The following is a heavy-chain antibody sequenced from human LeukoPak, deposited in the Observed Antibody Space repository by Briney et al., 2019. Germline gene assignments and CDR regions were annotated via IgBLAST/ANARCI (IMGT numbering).Heavy chain of an antibody. CDR2: ITIIGDGT. CDR1: GLPFSIYA. D-gene: IGHD3-22*01. CDR3: AKDRPNYYGSNGHYYRRDGDY. Sequence: LAGGSLRLSCQASGLPFSIYAMSWVGRAPGKGRQWVSSITIIGDGTYYADTVKGRFTISRDNSENMLYLQMNSLRVEDTAVYFCAKDRPNYYGSNGHYYRRDGDYWGQGTLVTVSS. V-gene: IGHV3-23*01. J-gene: IGHJ4*02.